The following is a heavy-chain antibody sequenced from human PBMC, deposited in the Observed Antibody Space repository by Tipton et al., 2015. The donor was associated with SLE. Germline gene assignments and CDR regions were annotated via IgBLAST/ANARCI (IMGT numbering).Heavy chain of an antibody. J-gene: IGHJ4*02. D-gene: IGHD3-16*01. CDR1: GYTLTSYG. CDR2: ISAYSGNT. V-gene: IGHV1-18*01. Sequence: QVQLVQSGAEVVRPGASVKVSCMASGYTLTSYGIIWVRQAPGQGLELMGWISAYSGNTHYAQNYQGRVTMTTDTSTSTAYMELGSLRSDDTAVYYCARVSDRNSDYIWGEYRSPYYFDYWGQGTLVTVSS. CDR3: ARVSDRNSDYIWGEYRSPYYFDY.